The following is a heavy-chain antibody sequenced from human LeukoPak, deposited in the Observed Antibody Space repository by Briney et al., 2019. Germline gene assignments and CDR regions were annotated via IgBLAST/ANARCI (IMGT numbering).Heavy chain of an antibody. V-gene: IGHV1-69*04. CDR3: AREEIFGYFDY. J-gene: IGHJ4*02. D-gene: IGHD3-10*01. CDR1: GGTFSSYA. Sequence: SVKVSCKASGGTFSSYAISWVRQAPGQGLEWMGRIIPILGIANYAQKFQGRVPITADKSTSTAYMELSSLRSEDTAVYYCAREEIFGYFDYWGQGTLVTVSS. CDR2: IIPILGIA.